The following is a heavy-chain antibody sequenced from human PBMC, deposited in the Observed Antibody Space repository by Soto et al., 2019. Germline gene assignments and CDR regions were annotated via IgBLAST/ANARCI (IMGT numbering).Heavy chain of an antibody. CDR3: ARVAVVPAASYYYYGMDV. CDR1: GFTFSSYS. CDR2: ISSSSSYI. D-gene: IGHD2-2*01. J-gene: IGHJ6*02. V-gene: IGHV3-21*01. Sequence: GGSLRLSCAASGFTFSSYSMNWVRQAPGKGLEWVSSISSSSSYIYYADSVKGRFTISRDNAKNSLYLQMNSLRAEDTAVYYCARVAVVPAASYYYYGMDVWGQGTTVTVSS.